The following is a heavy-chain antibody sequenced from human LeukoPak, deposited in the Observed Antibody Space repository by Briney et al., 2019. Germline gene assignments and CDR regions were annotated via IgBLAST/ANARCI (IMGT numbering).Heavy chain of an antibody. CDR3: ARDGSDGYNFNYYHAMDV. CDR1: GFTFSSYW. Sequence: PGGSLRLSCAASGFTFSSYWMHWVRQAPGEGLVWVSRINSDGTSASYADSVKGRFTISRDNAKNTLFLQMNSLRAEDTAVYYCARDGSDGYNFNYYHAMDVWGQGTTVTVSS. V-gene: IGHV3-74*01. J-gene: IGHJ6*02. CDR2: INSDGTSA. D-gene: IGHD5-24*01.